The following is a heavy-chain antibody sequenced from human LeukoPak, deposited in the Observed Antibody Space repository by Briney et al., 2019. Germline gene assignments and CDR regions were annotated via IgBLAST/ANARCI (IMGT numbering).Heavy chain of an antibody. CDR2: ISSSSIYI. CDR3: ARGGSNYAYDFDY. Sequence: GGSLRLSCAASGFTFSSYWMSWVRQAPGKGLEWVSSISSSSIYIYYSDSVKGRFTISRDNARNSVFLQMNSLRAEDTAVYYCARGGSNYAYDFDYWGQGTLVTVSS. V-gene: IGHV3-21*01. D-gene: IGHD3-10*01. CDR1: GFTFSSYW. J-gene: IGHJ4*02.